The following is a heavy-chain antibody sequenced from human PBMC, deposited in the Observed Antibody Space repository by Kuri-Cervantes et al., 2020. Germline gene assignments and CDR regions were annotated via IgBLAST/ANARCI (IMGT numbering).Heavy chain of an antibody. J-gene: IGHJ4*02. Sequence: GESLKISCAASGFTFSSYWMSWVRQAPGKGLEWVANIKQDGSEKYYVDSVRGRFTISRDNAKNSLYLQMNSLRAEDTAVYYCARDRVSSLDYWGQGTLVTVSS. CDR2: IKQDGSEK. CDR1: GFTFSSYW. V-gene: IGHV3-7*04. D-gene: IGHD6-6*01. CDR3: ARDRVSSLDY.